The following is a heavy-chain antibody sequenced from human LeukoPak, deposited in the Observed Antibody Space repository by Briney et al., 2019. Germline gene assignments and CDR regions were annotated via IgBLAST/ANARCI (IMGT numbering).Heavy chain of an antibody. CDR2: ISSSGSSI. CDR3: AKDIVADSSWTPCGMDV. V-gene: IGHV3-48*03. CDR1: GFTFSSYE. Sequence: GGSLRLSCAASGFTFSSYEMNWVRQAPGKGLEWVSYISSSGSSIYYAGSVKGRFTLSRDNSKNTLYLQMNSLRAEDTAVYYCAKDIVADSSWTPCGMDVWGQGTTVTVSS. D-gene: IGHD6-13*01. J-gene: IGHJ6*02.